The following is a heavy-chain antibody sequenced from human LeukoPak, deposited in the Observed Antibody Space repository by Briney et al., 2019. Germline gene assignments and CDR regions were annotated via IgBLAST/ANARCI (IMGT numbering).Heavy chain of an antibody. CDR1: GGPFSGYY. D-gene: IGHD1-1*01. V-gene: IGHV4-34*01. Sequence: SETLSLTCAVYGGPFSGYYWSWIRQPPGKGLEWIGEINHSGSTNYNPSLKSRVTISVDTSKNQFSLKLSSVTAADTAVYYCARRLERREYYFDYWGQGTLDTVSS. CDR2: INHSGST. CDR3: ARRLERREYYFDY. J-gene: IGHJ4*02.